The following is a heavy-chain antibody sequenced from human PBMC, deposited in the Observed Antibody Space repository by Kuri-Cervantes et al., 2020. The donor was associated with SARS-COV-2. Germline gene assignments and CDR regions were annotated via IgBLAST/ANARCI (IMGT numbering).Heavy chain of an antibody. CDR2: ISSSSSYI. CDR1: GFTFSSYA. Sequence: GGSLRLSCAASGFTFSSYAMSWVRQAPGKGLEWVSSISSSSSYIYYADSVKGRFTISRDNAKNSLYLQMNSLRAEDTAVYYCARDLRSGRNYFDYWGQGTLVTVSS. J-gene: IGHJ4*02. D-gene: IGHD3-3*01. V-gene: IGHV3-21*01. CDR3: ARDLRSGRNYFDY.